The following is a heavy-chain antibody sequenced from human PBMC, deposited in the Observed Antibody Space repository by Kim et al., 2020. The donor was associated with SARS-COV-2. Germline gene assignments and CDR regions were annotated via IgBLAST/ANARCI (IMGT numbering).Heavy chain of an antibody. V-gene: IGHV4-31*02. Sequence: LKSRVTISVDTSKNQFSLKLSSVTAADTAVYYCARGGTMFGVVMSPFDYWGQGTLVTVSS. CDR3: ARGGTMFGVVMSPFDY. J-gene: IGHJ4*02. D-gene: IGHD3-3*01.